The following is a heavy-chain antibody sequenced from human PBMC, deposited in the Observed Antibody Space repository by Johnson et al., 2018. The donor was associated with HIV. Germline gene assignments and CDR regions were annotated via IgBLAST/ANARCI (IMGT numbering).Heavy chain of an antibody. V-gene: IGHV3-11*01. Sequence: QVQLVESGGGLVKPGGSLRLSCAASGFTFSNYWMHWVRQAPGKGLEWLSYISSGGTTIYYSDSVKGRFTISRDNAKNSLYLQMNSLRAEDTALYYCARDRVWFGELYAFDIWGQGTMVTVSS. CDR3: ARDRVWFGELYAFDI. J-gene: IGHJ3*02. CDR1: GFTFSNYW. CDR2: ISSGGTTI. D-gene: IGHD3-10*01.